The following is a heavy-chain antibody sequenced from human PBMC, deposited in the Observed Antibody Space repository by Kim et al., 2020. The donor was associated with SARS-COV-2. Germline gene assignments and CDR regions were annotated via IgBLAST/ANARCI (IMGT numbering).Heavy chain of an antibody. J-gene: IGHJ4*02. CDR3: ARGLGRRYSSSWYSHYFDY. CDR1: GFTFSSYA. V-gene: IGHV3-30-3*01. Sequence: GGSLRLSCAASGFTFSSYAMHWVRQAPGKGLEWVAVISYDGSNKYYADLVKGRFTITRDNSKNTLYLQMNSLRAEDTAVYYCARGLGRRYSSSWYSHYFDYWGQGTLVTVSS. D-gene: IGHD6-13*01. CDR2: ISYDGSNK.